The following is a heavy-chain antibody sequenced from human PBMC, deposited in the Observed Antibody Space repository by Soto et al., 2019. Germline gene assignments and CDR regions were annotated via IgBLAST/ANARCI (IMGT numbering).Heavy chain of an antibody. CDR1: GFTFSTYG. Sequence: EMQLVESGGGQVKPGGSLRLSCAASGFTFSTYGMNWVRQAPGKGLEWVSSISSGSEYIYYADSLKGRLTISRDNARNLLYLQLNSLRAEDTAVYYCATDGAAGSVMEVWGQGTTVTVSS. D-gene: IGHD6-13*01. J-gene: IGHJ6*02. CDR3: ATDGAAGSVMEV. V-gene: IGHV3-21*01. CDR2: ISSGSEYI.